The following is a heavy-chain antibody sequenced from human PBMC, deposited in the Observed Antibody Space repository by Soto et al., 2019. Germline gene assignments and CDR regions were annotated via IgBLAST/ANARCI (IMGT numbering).Heavy chain of an antibody. J-gene: IGHJ6*02. D-gene: IGHD3-10*01. CDR1: GGTFSSYA. V-gene: IGHV1-69*05. Sequence: QVQLVQSGAEVKKPGSSVKVSCKASGGTFSSYAINWVRQXPGQGLEWMGGIIRIFGTPDYAQRFQGRVTXXXXXXXXXXXXXXXXXXXXXXAXXXCAXQGSNEYYYYGMDVWGQGTTVTVSS. CDR3: AXQGSNEYYYYGMDV. CDR2: IIRIFGTP.